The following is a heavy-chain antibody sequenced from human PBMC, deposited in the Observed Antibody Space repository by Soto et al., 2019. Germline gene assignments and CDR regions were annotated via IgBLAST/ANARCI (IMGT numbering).Heavy chain of an antibody. D-gene: IGHD2-21*02. CDR2: IYDTGKT. CDR3: ARDSRWMDGGNSFWYFQH. V-gene: IGHV4-30-2*01. Sequence: SETLSLTCAVSGDSMSSGGHSWSWIRQPPGKGLEWIGNIYDTGKTYYNPSLKSRVTISIDRSKNQFSLQLSSVTAADTAVYYCARDSRWMDGGNSFWYFQHWGQGTLVTVS. J-gene: IGHJ1*01. CDR1: GDSMSSGGHS.